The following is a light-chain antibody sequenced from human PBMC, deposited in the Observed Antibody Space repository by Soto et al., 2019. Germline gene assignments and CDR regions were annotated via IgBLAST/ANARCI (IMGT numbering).Light chain of an antibody. CDR2: DVS. J-gene: IGLJ1*01. V-gene: IGLV2-14*01. CDR3: SSYTSSGRYV. Sequence: QSALTQPASVSGSPGQSITISCTGTSSDVGGYSHVSWYQQNTGKAPKLMVYDVSNRPSGVSNRFSGSKSGNTASLTISGLQAEDEADYYCSSYTSSGRYVSGTGTKVTVL. CDR1: SSDVGGYSH.